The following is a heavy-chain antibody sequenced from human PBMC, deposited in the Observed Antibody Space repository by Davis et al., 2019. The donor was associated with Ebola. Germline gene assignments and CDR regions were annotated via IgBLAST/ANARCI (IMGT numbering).Heavy chain of an antibody. D-gene: IGHD1-26*01. CDR3: ARSDWEYYFDY. J-gene: IGHJ4*02. CDR1: GSTLSNYT. CDR2: FNVGNGNT. V-gene: IGHV1-3*01. Sequence: ASVKVSCKASGSTLSNYTVHWVRQAPGQRLEWMGWFNVGNGNTKYSQKFQGRVTITRDTSASTAYMELSSLRSEDTAVYYCARSDWEYYFDYWGQGTLVTVSS.